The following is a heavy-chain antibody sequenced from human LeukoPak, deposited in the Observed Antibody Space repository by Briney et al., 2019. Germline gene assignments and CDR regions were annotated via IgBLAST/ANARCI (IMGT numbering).Heavy chain of an antibody. V-gene: IGHV4-39*07. Sequence: SVTLSLTCTVSGGSISSSSYYWGWIRQPPGKGLEWIGSIYYSGSTYYNPSLKSRVTISVDTSKNQFSLKLSSVTAADTAVYYCARDQGIAARRIYFDYWGQGTLVTVSS. CDR3: ARDQGIAARRIYFDY. CDR1: GGSISSSSYY. CDR2: IYYSGST. J-gene: IGHJ4*02. D-gene: IGHD6-6*01.